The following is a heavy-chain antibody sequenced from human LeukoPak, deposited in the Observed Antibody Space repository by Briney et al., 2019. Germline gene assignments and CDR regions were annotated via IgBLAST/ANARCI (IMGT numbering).Heavy chain of an antibody. D-gene: IGHD6-13*01. CDR1: GYTFTGYY. CDR3: ARDGSSSWLIYYMDV. CDR2: INPNSGGT. V-gene: IGHV1-2*02. Sequence: ASVKVSCKASGYTFTGYYMHWVRQAPGQGLEWMGWINPNSGGTNYAQKFQGRVTMTRDTSISTAYMELSRLRSDDTAVYYCARDGSSSWLIYYMDVWGKGTTVTVPS. J-gene: IGHJ6*03.